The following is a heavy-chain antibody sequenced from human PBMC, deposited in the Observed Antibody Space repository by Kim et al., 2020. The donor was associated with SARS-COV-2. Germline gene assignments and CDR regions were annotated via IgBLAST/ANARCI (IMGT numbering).Heavy chain of an antibody. CDR3: ASPLVVPATFYYYYYGMDV. J-gene: IGHJ6*02. D-gene: IGHD2-2*01. CDR2: ISYDGSNK. CDR1: GFTFSSYA. Sequence: AGSLRLSCAASGFTFSSYAMHWVRQAPGKGLEWVAVISYDGSNKYYADSVKGRFTISRDNSKNTLYLQMNSLRAEDTAVYYCASPLVVPATFYYYYYGMDVWGQGTTVTVAS. V-gene: IGHV3-30*04.